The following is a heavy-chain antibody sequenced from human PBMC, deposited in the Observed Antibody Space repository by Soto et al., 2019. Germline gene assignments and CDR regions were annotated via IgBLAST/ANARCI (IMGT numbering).Heavy chain of an antibody. Sequence: QVPLVESGGGVVQPGRSLRLSCAASGFTFSSYAMHWVRQAPGKGLEWVAVISYDGSNKYYADSVKGRFTISRDNSKNTLYLQMNSLRAEDTAVYYCARARDYGDSYYYYGMDVWGQGTTVTVSS. CDR1: GFTFSSYA. J-gene: IGHJ6*02. CDR3: ARARDYGDSYYYYGMDV. D-gene: IGHD4-17*01. V-gene: IGHV3-30-3*01. CDR2: ISYDGSNK.